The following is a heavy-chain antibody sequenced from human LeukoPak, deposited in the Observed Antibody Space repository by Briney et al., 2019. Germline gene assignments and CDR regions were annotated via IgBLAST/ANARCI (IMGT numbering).Heavy chain of an antibody. J-gene: IGHJ4*02. V-gene: IGHV3-30*18. Sequence: GALMLSCAASGFTFSSYGMHWVRQAPGKGLEWVAVISYDGSSKYYGDSVKGRFTISRDNSKKTLYLQMNSLRAEDTAVYYCAKMGVYYYGSGSLTYSGGGGYYFDYWGQGTLVTVSS. CDR1: GFTFSSYG. CDR2: ISYDGSSK. D-gene: IGHD3-10*01. CDR3: AKMGVYYYGSGSLTYSGGGGYYFDY.